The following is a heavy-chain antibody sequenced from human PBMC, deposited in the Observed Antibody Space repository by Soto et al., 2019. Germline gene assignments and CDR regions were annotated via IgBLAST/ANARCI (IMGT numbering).Heavy chain of an antibody. V-gene: IGHV1-69*17. CDR1: GGTLNKHA. Sequence: QVQLVQSGAEVKKPGSSVKVSCRASGGTLNKHAITWVRRAPGLGLEWLGGVIPMFGIPNYPQKFQGRVTITADYSTNTSHMELNSLTSDDTAVYYCARGGTSGWLKGAYDVWGQVTMVTVSS. D-gene: IGHD6-19*01. CDR2: VIPMFGIP. CDR3: ARGGTSGWLKGAYDV. J-gene: IGHJ3*01.